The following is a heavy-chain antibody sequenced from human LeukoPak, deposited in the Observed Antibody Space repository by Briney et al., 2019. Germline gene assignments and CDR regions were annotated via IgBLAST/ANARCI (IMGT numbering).Heavy chain of an antibody. J-gene: IGHJ6*02. CDR3: AGMGIHSMDV. Sequence: GGSLRLSCAASGFTFSSYAMHWVRQAPGKGLEYVSAISSNGGSTYYADSVKGRFTISRDNSKNTLYLQMNSLRAEDTAVYYCAGMGIHSMDVWGQGTTVTVSS. CDR1: GFTFSSYA. D-gene: IGHD6-13*01. CDR2: ISSNGGST. V-gene: IGHV3-64*04.